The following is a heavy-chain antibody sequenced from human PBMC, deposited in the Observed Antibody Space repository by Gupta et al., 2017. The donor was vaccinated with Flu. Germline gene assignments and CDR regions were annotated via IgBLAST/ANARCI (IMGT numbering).Heavy chain of an antibody. CDR3: TRASGALVEAGAVHLDY. J-gene: IGHJ4*02. V-gene: IGHV3-74*01. Sequence: MQWGRQAPGKGLVWVSRINGDGTTTDYADSVKGRFTISRDNAKNTLYLEMNSLRAEDTAVYYCTRASGALVEAGAVHLDYWGQGALVTVSS. D-gene: IGHD2-2*02. CDR2: INGDGTTT.